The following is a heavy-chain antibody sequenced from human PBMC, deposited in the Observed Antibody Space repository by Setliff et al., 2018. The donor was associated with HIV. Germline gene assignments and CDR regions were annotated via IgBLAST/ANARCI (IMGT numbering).Heavy chain of an antibody. J-gene: IGHJ3*01. V-gene: IGHV3-48*02. CDR3: VRDPGGIFDAFDV. CDR2: ISSGGGTV. Sequence: PGGSLRLSCAASGFTFSSYWMHWVRQAPGKGLEWVSYISSGGGTVYYADSVKGRFTISRDDAGNTLYVQMNSLTDEDTAVYYCVRDPGGIFDAFDVWGQGTMVTVSS. D-gene: IGHD3-3*01. CDR1: GFTFSSYW.